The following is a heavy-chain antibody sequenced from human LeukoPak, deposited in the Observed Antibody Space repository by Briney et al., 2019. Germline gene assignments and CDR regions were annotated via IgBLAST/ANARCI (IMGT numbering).Heavy chain of an antibody. J-gene: IGHJ4*02. CDR2: ISWNSGSI. D-gene: IGHD1-26*01. V-gene: IGHV3-9*01. CDR1: GFTFYDYA. Sequence: GRSLRLSCAASGFTFYDYAMHWVRQAPGKGLEWVSGISWNSGSIGYADSVKGRFTISRDNAKNSLYLQMNSLRAEDTALYYCAKGAGGSGSYLPYYFDYWGQGTLVTVSS. CDR3: AKGAGGSGSYLPYYFDY.